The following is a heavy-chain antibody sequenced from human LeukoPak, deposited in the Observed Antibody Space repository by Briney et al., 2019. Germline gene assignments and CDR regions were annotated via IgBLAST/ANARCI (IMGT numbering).Heavy chain of an antibody. CDR2: IKSKTDGGTT. D-gene: IGHD3-9*01. J-gene: IGHJ6*03. CDR1: GFTFSNAW. V-gene: IGHV3-15*01. Sequence: GGSLRLSCAASGFTFSNAWMSWVRQAPGKGLEWVGRIKSKTDGGTTDYAAPVKGRFTISRDDSKNTLYLQMNSLKTEDTGVYYCTTVTDYYSRYYNYYYMDVWGKGTTVTVSS. CDR3: TTVTDYYSRYYNYYYMDV.